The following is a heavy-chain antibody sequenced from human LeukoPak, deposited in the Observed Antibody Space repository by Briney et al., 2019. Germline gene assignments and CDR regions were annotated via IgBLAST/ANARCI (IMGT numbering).Heavy chain of an antibody. Sequence: SETLSLTCTVSGGSISSYYWSRVRQPAGKGLEWIGRIYTTGSTNYNPSLKSRVTISVDTSKNQFSLKLSSVTAADTAVYYCARGPGAVAGYFDFDYWGQGTLVTVSS. D-gene: IGHD6-19*01. CDR2: IYTTGST. CDR1: GGSISSYY. V-gene: IGHV4-4*07. J-gene: IGHJ4*02. CDR3: ARGPGAVAGYFDFDY.